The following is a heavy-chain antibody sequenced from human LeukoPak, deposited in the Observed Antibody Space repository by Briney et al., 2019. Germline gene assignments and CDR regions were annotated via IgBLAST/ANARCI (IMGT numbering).Heavy chain of an antibody. D-gene: IGHD4-23*01. J-gene: IGHJ6*02. CDR3: AKSSSTGVFYVMDV. CDR1: GYIFTTDW. CDR2: IYPGDSDT. Sequence: GESLKISCKGSGYIFTTDWIGWIRQMPGKGLEWMGIIYPGDSDTKYSPSFQGQVTISADKSINTAYLQWSSLKASDTAMYYCAKSSSTGVFYVMDVWGQGTTVTVPS. V-gene: IGHV5-51*01.